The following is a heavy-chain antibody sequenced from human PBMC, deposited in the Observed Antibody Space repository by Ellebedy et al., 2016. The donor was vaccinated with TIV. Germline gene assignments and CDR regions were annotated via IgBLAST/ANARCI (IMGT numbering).Heavy chain of an antibody. Sequence: GESLKISCAASGFTFSRYTIHWVRQAPGKGLEWVAVISYDGSNKYYADSVKGRFTISRDNSKNTLSLQMNSLRVEDTAVYYCTRGLGYCSSTSCRYNWFDPWGQGTLVTVSS. V-gene: IGHV3-30-3*01. CDR2: ISYDGSNK. CDR1: GFTFSRYT. D-gene: IGHD2-2*01. CDR3: TRGLGYCSSTSCRYNWFDP. J-gene: IGHJ5*02.